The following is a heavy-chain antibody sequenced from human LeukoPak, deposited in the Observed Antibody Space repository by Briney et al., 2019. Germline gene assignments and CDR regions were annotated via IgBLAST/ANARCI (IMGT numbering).Heavy chain of an antibody. CDR1: GGSTSSSSNY. J-gene: IGHJ4*02. V-gene: IGHV4-39*01. Sequence: SETLSLTCTVSGGSTSSSSNYWGWVRQPPGKGLEWIGTIYYSGNTNYNPSLKSRVTISVDTSKNQFSLKVNSVTAADTAVYYCASHRYYYGSGPFDYWGQGTLVTVSS. CDR2: IYYSGNT. CDR3: ASHRYYYGSGPFDY. D-gene: IGHD3-10*01.